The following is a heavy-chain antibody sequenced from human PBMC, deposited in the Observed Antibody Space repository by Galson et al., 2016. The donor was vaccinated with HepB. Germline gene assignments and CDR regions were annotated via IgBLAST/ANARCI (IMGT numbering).Heavy chain of an antibody. CDR2: ISSSSSFT. D-gene: IGHD2-2*01. CDR1: GIMFRDYD. CDR3: ARTSNYYGVDV. J-gene: IGHJ6*02. Sequence: SLRLSCAASGIMFRDYDMSWIRQAPGKGLEWISFISSSSSFTRYADSVKGRLTIARDNAKTSLYLQMNSLRAEDTAVYYCARTSNYYGVDVWGQGTTVTVSS. V-gene: IGHV3-11*03.